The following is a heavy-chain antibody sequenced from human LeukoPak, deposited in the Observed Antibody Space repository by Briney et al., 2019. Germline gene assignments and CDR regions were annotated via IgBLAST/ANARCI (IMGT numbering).Heavy chain of an antibody. CDR2: IYYSGST. CDR1: GGSFSSYY. D-gene: IGHD3-9*01. J-gene: IGHJ3*02. V-gene: IGHV4-59*08. CDR3: ARRTLRYTLWHAFDI. Sequence: SETLSLTCAVYGGSFSSYYWSWIRQPPGKGLEWIGYIYYSGSTNYNPSLKSRVTISVDTSKNQFSLKLSSVTAADTAVYYCARRTLRYTLWHAFDIWGQGTMDTVSS.